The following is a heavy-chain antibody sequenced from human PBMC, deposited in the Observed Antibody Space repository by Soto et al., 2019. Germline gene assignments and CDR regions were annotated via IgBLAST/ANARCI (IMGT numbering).Heavy chain of an antibody. V-gene: IGHV1-46*01. CDR2: INPSGAST. J-gene: IGHJ5*02. D-gene: IGHD3-10*01. CDR3: ARDRDYPGNVWFDP. CDR1: GYIFSSYY. Sequence: GASVKVSCKASGYIFSSYYMHWVRQAPGQGLEWMGIINPSGASTSYAQKFQGRATMTRDTSTSTLYMELSSLRSEDTAVYYCARDRDYPGNVWFDPWGQGTLVTVSS.